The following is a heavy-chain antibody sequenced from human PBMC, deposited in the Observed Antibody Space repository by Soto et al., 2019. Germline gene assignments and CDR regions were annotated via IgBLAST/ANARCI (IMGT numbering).Heavy chain of an antibody. Sequence: GASVEVCCKDSGGTLSSYTMRWVRQATGQGLEWMGRIIPILGIANYAQKFQGRVTITADKSTSTAYMELSSLRSEDTAVYYCARERQPSPPRNGYYYYMDVWGKGTTVTVSS. CDR3: ARERQPSPPRNGYYYYMDV. J-gene: IGHJ6*03. CDR2: IIPILGIA. V-gene: IGHV1-69*04. D-gene: IGHD6-13*01. CDR1: GGTLSSYT.